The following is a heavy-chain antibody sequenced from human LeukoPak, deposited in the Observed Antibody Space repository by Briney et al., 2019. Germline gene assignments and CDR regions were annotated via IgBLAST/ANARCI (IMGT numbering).Heavy chain of an antibody. CDR3: ARVLDYDSSGYYYAHAFDI. V-gene: IGHV1-69*06. J-gene: IGHJ3*02. D-gene: IGHD3-22*01. Sequence: SVKVSCKASGGTFSSYAISWVRQAPGQGLEWMGGIIPIFGTANYAQKFQGRVTITADKSTSTAYMELSSLRSEDTAVYYCARVLDYDSSGYYYAHAFDIWGQGTMVTVSS. CDR2: IIPIFGTA. CDR1: GGTFSSYA.